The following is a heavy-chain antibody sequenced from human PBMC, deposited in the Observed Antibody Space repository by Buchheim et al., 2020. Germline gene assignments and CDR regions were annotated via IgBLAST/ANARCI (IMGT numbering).Heavy chain of an antibody. V-gene: IGHV4-39*01. CDR3: ARRGYCSGGSCYSVYYFDY. D-gene: IGHD2-15*01. CDR2: IYYSGST. Sequence: QLQLQESGPGLVKPSETLSLTCTVSGGSISSSSYYWGWIRQPPGKGLEWIGSIYYSGSTYYNPSLKSRVTISVDTSKNQFSLKLSSVTAADTAVYYCARRGYCSGGSCYSVYYFDYGGQGTL. J-gene: IGHJ4*02. CDR1: GGSISSSSYY.